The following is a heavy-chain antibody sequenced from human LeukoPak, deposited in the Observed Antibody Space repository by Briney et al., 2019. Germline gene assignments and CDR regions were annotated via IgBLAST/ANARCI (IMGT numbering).Heavy chain of an antibody. Sequence: PGGSLRLSCAASGFSFISYGMHRVRQAPGKGLEWVGVISDDGRRKDYADSAKGRFTISRDNSKDTLYLQMNSLRAEDTAVYYCAKRPSDYGDYVSYFDYWGQGTLVTVSS. J-gene: IGHJ4*02. CDR3: AKRPSDYGDYVSYFDY. V-gene: IGHV3-30*18. CDR2: ISDDGRRK. CDR1: GFSFISYG. D-gene: IGHD4-17*01.